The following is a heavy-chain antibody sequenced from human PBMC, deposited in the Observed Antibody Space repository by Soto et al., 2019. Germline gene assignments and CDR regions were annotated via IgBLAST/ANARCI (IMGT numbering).Heavy chain of an antibody. CDR3: ATWHEREHAYDV. D-gene: IGHD1-1*01. CDR2: LYDLDGS. CDR1: GFTISGKKY. V-gene: IGHV3-53*01. J-gene: IGHJ3*01. Sequence: DVQLVESGGVLIQPGESLRLSCAAFGFTISGKKYVAWVRQAPGKGLEWVSALYDLDGSFYAASVKGRFTTSSDSSKTTVYLQMNDLRPDDTAVYYCATWHEREHAYDVWGKGTTVTVSS.